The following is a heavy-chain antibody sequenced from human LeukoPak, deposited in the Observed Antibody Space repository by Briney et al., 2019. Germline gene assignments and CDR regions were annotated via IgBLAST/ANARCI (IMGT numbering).Heavy chain of an antibody. D-gene: IGHD5-12*01. CDR2: IFYSGST. J-gene: IGHJ4*02. CDR3: ARSRAYDYHFDN. V-gene: IGHV4-59*01. Sequence: SGTLSLTCTASGFSISSYYWSSIRQSPGKGLEWIGYIFYSGSTNYNPSPKSRVTISVDTSNNQFSLKLTSVTAADTAVYYCARSRAYDYHFDNWGQGTLVTVSS. CDR1: GFSISSYY.